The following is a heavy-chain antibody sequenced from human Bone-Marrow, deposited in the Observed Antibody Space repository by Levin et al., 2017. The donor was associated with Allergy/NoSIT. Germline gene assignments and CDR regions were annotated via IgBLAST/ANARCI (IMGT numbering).Heavy chain of an antibody. CDR2: IDNDGRST. CDR1: GFTLSVYW. D-gene: IGHD1-26*01. Sequence: GESLKISCAASGFTLSVYWMYWVRQAPGKGLVWVSRIDNDGRSTIYADSVKGRFTISKDYAKNTLYLQMDSLRVEDTAVHFCARDRGSPDAFDIWGRGTMVTVSS. J-gene: IGHJ3*02. CDR3: ARDRGSPDAFDI. V-gene: IGHV3-74*01.